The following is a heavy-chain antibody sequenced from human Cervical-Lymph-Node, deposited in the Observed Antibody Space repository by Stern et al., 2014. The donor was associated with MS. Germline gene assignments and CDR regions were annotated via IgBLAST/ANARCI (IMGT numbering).Heavy chain of an antibody. Sequence: QVQLQQWGAGLLKPSETLSLTCAVSGGSLNGYYWSWIRQTPGTGLEWLGEIYDRGSTAYNPSLKSRLTMSLDTSTNHFSLKLASVTAADTAVYYCARSGVAVRDFDYWGQGTLVAVSS. J-gene: IGHJ4*02. CDR3: ARSGVAVRDFDY. V-gene: IGHV4-34*01. CDR2: IYDRGST. CDR1: GGSLNGYY. D-gene: IGHD6-19*01.